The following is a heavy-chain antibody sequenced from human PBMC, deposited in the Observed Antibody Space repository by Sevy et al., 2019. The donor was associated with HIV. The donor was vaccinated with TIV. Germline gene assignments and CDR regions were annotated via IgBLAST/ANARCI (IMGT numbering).Heavy chain of an antibody. J-gene: IGHJ4*02. CDR2: ISYDGISK. Sequence: GGSLRLSCAASGFIFISYGMHWVRQAPGKGLEGVTIISYDGISKYYADSVKGRFTISRDNSENILYLQMNSLRTDDTAVYYCVKGGVTWELLDYWGQGTLVTVSS. D-gene: IGHD1-26*01. CDR1: GFIFISYG. CDR3: VKGGVTWELLDY. V-gene: IGHV3-30*18.